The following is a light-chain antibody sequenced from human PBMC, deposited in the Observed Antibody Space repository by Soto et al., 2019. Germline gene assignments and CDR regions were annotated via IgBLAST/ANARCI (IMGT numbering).Light chain of an antibody. CDR1: QNIFTY. J-gene: IGKJ2*01. V-gene: IGKV1-39*01. CDR3: QHSYSSPP. Sequence: EIQVTQSPSSLSASVVDRVTITCRASQNIFTYLNWYQQRPGKAPNLLIYATSNLQSGVPSRFSGSGSGTDFTITISSLQPEDFATYYCQHSYSSPPFGQGSK. CDR2: ATS.